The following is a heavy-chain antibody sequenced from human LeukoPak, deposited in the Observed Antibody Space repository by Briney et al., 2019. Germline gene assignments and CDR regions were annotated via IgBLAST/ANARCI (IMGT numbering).Heavy chain of an antibody. Sequence: GGSLRLSCAASGFTFSSYAMSWVRQAPGKGLEWVSAISGSGGSTYFAGSVKGRFTISRDNAKNTLYLQMNSLRAEDTAVCYCAKRSSGDDYWGQGTLVTASS. CDR3: AKRSSGDDY. V-gene: IGHV3-23*01. CDR2: ISGSGGST. CDR1: GFTFSSYA. D-gene: IGHD6-19*01. J-gene: IGHJ4*02.